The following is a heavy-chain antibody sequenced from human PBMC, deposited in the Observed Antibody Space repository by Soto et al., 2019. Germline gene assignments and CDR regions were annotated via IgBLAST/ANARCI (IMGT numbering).Heavy chain of an antibody. CDR3: ARDRGIVVVPAAIPRDDYFDY. D-gene: IGHD2-2*01. CDR1: GFTFGDYG. Sequence: GGSLRLSCAASGFTFGDYGMSWVRQAPGKGLEWVSGINWNGGSTGYADSVKGRFTISRDNAKNSLYLQMNSLRAEDTALYYCARDRGIVVVPAAIPRDDYFDYWGQGTLVTVSS. J-gene: IGHJ4*02. V-gene: IGHV3-20*04. CDR2: INWNGGST.